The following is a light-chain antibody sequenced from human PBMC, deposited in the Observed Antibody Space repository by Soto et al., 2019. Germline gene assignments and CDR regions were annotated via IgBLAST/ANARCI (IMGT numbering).Light chain of an antibody. CDR2: DVS. J-gene: IGLJ1*01. CDR1: SSDVGGYNY. CDR3: SSYTSSSTPFV. Sequence: QSVLTQPASVSGSPGQSITNSCTGTSSDVGGYNYVSWYQQHPGKAPKLMIYDVSNRPSGVSNRFSGSKSGNTASLTISRLQAEDEADYYCSSYTSSSTPFVFRTGNKLTVL. V-gene: IGLV2-14*01.